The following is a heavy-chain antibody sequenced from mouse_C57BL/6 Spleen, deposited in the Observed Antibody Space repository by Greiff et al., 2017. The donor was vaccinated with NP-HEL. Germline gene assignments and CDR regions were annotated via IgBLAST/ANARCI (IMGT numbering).Heavy chain of an antibody. J-gene: IGHJ3*01. CDR1: GFTFSDYY. CDR2: INYDGSST. D-gene: IGHD4-1*01. V-gene: IGHV5-16*01. CDR3: ARGTETRRAWFAY. Sequence: EVQVVESEGGLVQPGSSMKLSCTASGFTFSDYYMAWVRQVPEKGLEWVANINYDGSSTYYLDSLKSRFIISRDNAKNSLYLQMSSLKSEDTATYYGARGTETRRAWFAYWGQGTLVTVSA.